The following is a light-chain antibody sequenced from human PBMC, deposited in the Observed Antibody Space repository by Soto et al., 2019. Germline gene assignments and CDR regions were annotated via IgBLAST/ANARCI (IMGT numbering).Light chain of an antibody. CDR2: GAS. J-gene: IGKJ1*01. CDR1: QSVSSSY. CDR3: QQYGSSPGT. V-gene: IGKV3-20*01. Sequence: EIVMTQSPATLSVSPWEIATLACRASQSVSSSYLAWYQQKPGQAPRLLIYGASSRATGIPDRFSGSGSGTDFTLTISRLEPEDFAVYYCQQYGSSPGTFGQGTKVDIK.